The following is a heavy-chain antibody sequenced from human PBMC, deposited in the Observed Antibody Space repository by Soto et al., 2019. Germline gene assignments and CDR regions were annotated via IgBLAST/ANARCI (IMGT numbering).Heavy chain of an antibody. J-gene: IGHJ6*02. CDR3: ARAGAAPYYYYGLDV. CDR1: GGTFSSYA. V-gene: IGHV1-69*04. D-gene: IGHD3-10*01. CDR2: IIPIVDIP. Sequence: GASVKVSCKASGGTFSSYAINWVRQAPGQGLEWMGRIIPIVDIPNYAQKFQGRVTITADKSTSTAYMEVSSLRSDDTAVYYCARAGAAPYYYYGLDVWGQGTTVTVSS.